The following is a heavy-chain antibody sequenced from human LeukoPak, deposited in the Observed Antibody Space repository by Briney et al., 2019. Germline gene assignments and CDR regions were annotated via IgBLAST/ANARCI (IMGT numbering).Heavy chain of an antibody. CDR1: GYNFTGYY. J-gene: IGHJ6*03. D-gene: IGHD5-12*01. V-gene: IGHV1-2*02. CDR2: INPNTGGT. Sequence: ASVKVSCKASGYNFTGYYLHWVRQAPGQGLEWMGWINPNTGGTNYAQKFQGRVTMTRDTSISTAYMELSRLGSDDTAVYYCARFYSGYGNYYYYMDVWGKGTTVTVSS. CDR3: ARFYSGYGNYYYYMDV.